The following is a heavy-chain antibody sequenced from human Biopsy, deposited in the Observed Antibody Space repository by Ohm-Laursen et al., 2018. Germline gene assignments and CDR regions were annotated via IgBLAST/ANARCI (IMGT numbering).Heavy chain of an antibody. CDR3: ARDYDTSGYYYVS. V-gene: IGHV4-39*01. J-gene: IGHJ5*02. Sequence: GTLSLTCTVSDGSISNNNYYWGWIRQPPGKGLEWIGSIFYRGSTHYKPSLKSRVNISVDTSKNQFSLKLNSVIAADTAVYYCARDYDTSGYYYVSWGQGTLVTVSS. CDR2: IFYRGST. D-gene: IGHD3-22*01. CDR1: DGSISNNNYY.